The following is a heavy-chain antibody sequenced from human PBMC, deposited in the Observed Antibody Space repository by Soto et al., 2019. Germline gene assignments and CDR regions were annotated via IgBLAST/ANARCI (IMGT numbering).Heavy chain of an antibody. CDR1: GFTFDDYA. CDR3: AKFTADNWNYGPYHYYYYMDV. CDR2: ISWNIGSI. J-gene: IGHJ6*03. Sequence: EVQLVESGGGLVQPGRSLRLSCAASGFTFDDYAMHWVRQAPGKGLEWVSGISWNIGSIGYADSVKGRFTISRDNAKNSLYLQMNSLRAEDAALYYCAKFTADNWNYGPYHYYYYMDVWGKGTTVTVSS. V-gene: IGHV3-9*01. D-gene: IGHD1-7*01.